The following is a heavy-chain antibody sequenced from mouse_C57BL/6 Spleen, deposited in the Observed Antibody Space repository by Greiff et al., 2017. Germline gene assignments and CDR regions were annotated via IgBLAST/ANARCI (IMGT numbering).Heavy chain of an antibody. V-gene: IGHV10-1*01. Sequence: EVQRVESGGGLVQPKGSLKLSCAASGFSFNTYAMNWVRQAPGKGLEWVARIRSKSNNYATYYADSVKDRFTISRDDSESMLYLQMNNLKTEDTAMYYCVRQGGGWFAYWGQGTLVTVSA. J-gene: IGHJ3*01. CDR2: IRSKSNNYAT. CDR1: GFSFNTYA. CDR3: VRQGGGWFAY.